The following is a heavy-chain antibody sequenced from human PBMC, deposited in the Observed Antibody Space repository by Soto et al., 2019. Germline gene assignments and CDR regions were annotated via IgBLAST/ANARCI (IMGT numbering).Heavy chain of an antibody. CDR1: GGTFSSDA. CDR3: AREGVGATPEGYYFDY. V-gene: IGHV1-69*01. J-gene: IGHJ4*02. Sequence: QVQLVQSGAEVKKPGSSVKVSCRASGGTFSSDAISWVRQAPGPGLEWMGGIIPLFGTANYAQKFQGRVTITADETKRTAYMELSSLRSEDTAVYYCAREGVGATPEGYYFDYWGQGTLVTVAS. D-gene: IGHD1-26*01. CDR2: IIPLFGTA.